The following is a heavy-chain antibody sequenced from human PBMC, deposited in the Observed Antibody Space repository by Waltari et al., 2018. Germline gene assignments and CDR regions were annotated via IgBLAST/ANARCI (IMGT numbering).Heavy chain of an antibody. CDR2: MSGSGGST. D-gene: IGHD5-12*01. Sequence: EVQLLESGGGLVQPGGSLRLSCAASGFTFSSYAMSWVRQAPGKGLEWVSGMSGSGGSTYDADSVKGRFTISRDNSKNTLYLQMNSLRAEDTAVYYCAKDSHGYNHEDYWGQGTLVTVSS. J-gene: IGHJ4*02. CDR1: GFTFSSYA. CDR3: AKDSHGYNHEDY. V-gene: IGHV3-23*01.